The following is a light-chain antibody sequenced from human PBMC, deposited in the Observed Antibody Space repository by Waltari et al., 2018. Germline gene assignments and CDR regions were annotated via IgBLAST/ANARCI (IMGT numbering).Light chain of an antibody. Sequence: DIVVTQSPLSLPVTPGEPASISCRSTQSLLQSNGYNYLDWYLQKPGQAPQLLMYLGSTRASGVPDRFSGSGSGTNFTLKISRVEAEDVGVYYCMQALQPPWTFGQGTKVEI. CDR2: LGS. J-gene: IGKJ1*01. CDR1: QSLLQSNGYNY. V-gene: IGKV2-28*01. CDR3: MQALQPPWT.